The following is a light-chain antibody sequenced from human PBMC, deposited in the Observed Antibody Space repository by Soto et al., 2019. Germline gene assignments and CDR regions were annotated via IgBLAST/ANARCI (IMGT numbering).Light chain of an antibody. CDR2: DVS. CDR1: SSDVGRYNY. CDR3: SSYTSSNVYV. V-gene: IGLV2-14*03. Sequence: QSALTQPASVSGSPGQSITISCTGTSSDVGRYNYVAWYQQHPGKAPKLIIYDVSNRPSGVSNRFSGSKSGNTASLTISGLQAEDEADYYCSSYTSSNVYVFGTVPQLTVL. J-gene: IGLJ1*01.